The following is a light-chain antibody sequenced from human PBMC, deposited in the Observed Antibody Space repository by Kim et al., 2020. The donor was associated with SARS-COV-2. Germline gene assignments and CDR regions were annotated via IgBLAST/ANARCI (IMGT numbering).Light chain of an antibody. V-gene: IGKV1-17*01. CDR2: GAS. CDR3: LQHNTHPIT. Sequence: DIQMTQSPSSLSASVGDRVTITCRASQDISNDLGWYQQNPGRAPKRLIYGASSLQSGVPSRFSGSGSGTEFTLTISSLQPEDFATYFCLQHNTHPITFGQGTRLEIK. CDR1: QDISND. J-gene: IGKJ5*01.